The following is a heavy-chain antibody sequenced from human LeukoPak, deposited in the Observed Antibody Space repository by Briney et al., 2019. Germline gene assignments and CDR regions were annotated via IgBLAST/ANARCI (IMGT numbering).Heavy chain of an antibody. CDR3: ARSVVTAILVSGLDY. V-gene: IGHV1-2*02. CDR1: GYTFTGYY. Sequence: VASVKVSCKASGYTFTGYYMHWVRQAPGQGLEWMGWINPNSGGTNYAQKFQGRVTMTRDTSISTAYMELSRLRSEDTAVYYCARSVVTAILVSGLDYWGQGTLVTVSS. J-gene: IGHJ4*02. CDR2: INPNSGGT. D-gene: IGHD2-21*02.